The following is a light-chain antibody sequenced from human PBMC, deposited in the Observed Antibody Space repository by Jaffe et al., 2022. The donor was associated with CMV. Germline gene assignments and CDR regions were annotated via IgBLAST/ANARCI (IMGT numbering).Light chain of an antibody. CDR1: TSNIGNNY. V-gene: IGLV1-51*01. CDR2: DNN. J-gene: IGLJ1*01. CDR3: GTWDAGLSETYI. Sequence: QSVLTQPPSVSAAPGQKVTISCSGGTSNIGNNYVTWYQQFPGTAPKVLIYDNNKRPSGVPDRFSGSKSGTSATLGITGLQTGDEADYYCGTWDAGLSETYIFGTGTKVTVL.